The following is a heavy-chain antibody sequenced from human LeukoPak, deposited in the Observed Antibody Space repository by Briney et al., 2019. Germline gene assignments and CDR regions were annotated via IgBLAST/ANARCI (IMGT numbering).Heavy chain of an antibody. V-gene: IGHV4-34*01. CDR2: INHSGST. CDR3: ARGNVDGATRTDYFDY. D-gene: IGHD1-26*01. CDR1: GGSFSGYY. Sequence: PSETLSLTCAVYGGSFSGYYWSWIRQPPGKGLGWIGEINHSGSTNYNPSLKSRVTISVDTSKNQFSLKLSSVTAADTAVYYCARGNVDGATRTDYFDYWGQGTLVTVSS. J-gene: IGHJ4*02.